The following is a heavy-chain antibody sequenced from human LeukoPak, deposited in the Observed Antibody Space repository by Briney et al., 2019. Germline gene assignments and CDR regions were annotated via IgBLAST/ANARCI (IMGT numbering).Heavy chain of an antibody. J-gene: IGHJ4*02. Sequence: PGGSLRLSCAASGFTFSSYAMSWVRQALGKGLEWVSAISYSGTTTYYADSVKGRFTISRDNSKNTLYLQMNSLRAEDTAVYYCEGERHSMSSDDFWGQGTLVTVSS. V-gene: IGHV3-23*01. D-gene: IGHD6-6*01. CDR2: ISYSGTTT. CDR3: EGERHSMSSDDF. CDR1: GFTFSSYA.